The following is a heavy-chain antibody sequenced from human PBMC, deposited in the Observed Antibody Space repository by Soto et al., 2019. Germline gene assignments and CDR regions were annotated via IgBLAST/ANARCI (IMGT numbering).Heavy chain of an antibody. Sequence: ASVKVSCKASGGTFSSYAISWVRQAPGQGLEWMGGIIPVFGTANYAQRFQGRVTITADESTSTAYMELSSLRSEDTAVYYCAREGDCSGGSCYDYWGQGTLVTVSS. CDR1: GGTFSSYA. CDR3: AREGDCSGGSCYDY. J-gene: IGHJ4*02. V-gene: IGHV1-69*13. D-gene: IGHD2-15*01. CDR2: IIPVFGTA.